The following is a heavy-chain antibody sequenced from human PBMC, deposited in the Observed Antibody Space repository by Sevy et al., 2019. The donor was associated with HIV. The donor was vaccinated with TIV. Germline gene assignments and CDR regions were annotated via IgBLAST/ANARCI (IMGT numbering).Heavy chain of an antibody. CDR3: GRVIQTEMIRGFFFDY. CDR1: GFTFSNFA. D-gene: IGHD3-10*01. J-gene: IGHJ4*02. CDR2: ISNDGTKK. Sequence: GGSLRLSCVASGFTFSNFAMHWVRQSPGKGLEWVAVISNDGTKKYYSDSVEGRFTISRDTSKATLYLQMNSLRTEDTARYYWGRVIQTEMIRGFFFDYWGPGTLVTVPS. V-gene: IGHV3-30*04.